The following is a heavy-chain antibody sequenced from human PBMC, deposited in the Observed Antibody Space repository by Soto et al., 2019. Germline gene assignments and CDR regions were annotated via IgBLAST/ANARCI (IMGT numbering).Heavy chain of an antibody. Sequence: QVQLVQSGAEVKKPGASVKVSCKASGYTFCSYTMHWVRQAPGQRPEWMGWINTGNGKTKYLEEFQDRVTITRDTSASTAHMELRSLRSEDTAVYYCARDSWGDYWGQGTLVTVSS. CDR2: INTGNGKT. CDR1: GYTFCSYT. J-gene: IGHJ4*02. D-gene: IGHD3-16*01. V-gene: IGHV1-3*04. CDR3: ARDSWGDY.